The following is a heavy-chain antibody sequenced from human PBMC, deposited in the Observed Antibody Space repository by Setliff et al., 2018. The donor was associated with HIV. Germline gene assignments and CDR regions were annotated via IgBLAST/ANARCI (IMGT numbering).Heavy chain of an antibody. V-gene: IGHV4-4*02. D-gene: IGHD3-22*01. CDR3: GGNGYYSIDY. CDR2: IYHSGST. CDR1: GGSISSNW. J-gene: IGHJ4*02. Sequence: PSETLSLTCAVSGGSISSNWWSWVRQSPGKGLEWIGEIYHSGSTHYNPSLQSRVTISVDKSKGQFSLKPNSVTAADTAVYYCGGNGYYSIDYWGQGTLVTSPQ.